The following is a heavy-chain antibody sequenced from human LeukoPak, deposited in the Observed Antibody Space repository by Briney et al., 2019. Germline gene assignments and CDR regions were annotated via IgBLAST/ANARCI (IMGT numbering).Heavy chain of an antibody. CDR2: ISRTGSDT. V-gene: IGHV3-21*01. D-gene: IGHD3-22*01. Sequence: GGSLRLSCAASGFTFKMYAMSWVRQAPGKGLEWVSSISRTGSDTYYADSVKGRFSISRDNAKNSLYLQMNSLRAEDTAVYYCARDDGYHSIFDYWGQGTLVTVSS. J-gene: IGHJ4*02. CDR1: GFTFKMYA. CDR3: ARDDGYHSIFDY.